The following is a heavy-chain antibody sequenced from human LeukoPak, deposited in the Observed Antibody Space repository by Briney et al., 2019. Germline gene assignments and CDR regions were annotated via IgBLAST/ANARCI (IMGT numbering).Heavy chain of an antibody. V-gene: IGHV4-59*01. J-gene: IGHJ5*02. D-gene: IGHD6-6*01. CDR1: GGSISSYY. Sequence: SETLSLTCTVSGGSISSYYWSWIRQPPGKGLEWIGYIYYSGSTNYNPSLKSRATISVDTSKNQFSLKLSSVTAADTAVYYCAREGSSDSDWFDPWGQGTLVTVSS. CDR2: IYYSGST. CDR3: AREGSSDSDWFDP.